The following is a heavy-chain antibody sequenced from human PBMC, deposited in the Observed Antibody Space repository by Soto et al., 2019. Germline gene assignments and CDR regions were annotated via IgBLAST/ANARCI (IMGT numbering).Heavy chain of an antibody. D-gene: IGHD2-15*01. CDR3: AREGWPLLQTGMDV. CDR1: GFSFSSYN. Sequence: GGSLRLSCAASGFSFSSYNMNWVRQAPGKGLEWVSSISSLSTYTNYADSVKGRFTISRDNDKNSLYLQMDSLRDEDTAVYYCAREGWPLLQTGMDVWGQGTTVTVSS. CDR2: ISSLSTYT. V-gene: IGHV3-21*01. J-gene: IGHJ6*02.